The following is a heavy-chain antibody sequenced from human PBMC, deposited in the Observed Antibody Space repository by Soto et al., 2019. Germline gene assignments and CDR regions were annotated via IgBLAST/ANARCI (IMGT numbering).Heavy chain of an antibody. D-gene: IGHD3-10*01. CDR2: INAGNGNT. J-gene: IGHJ4*02. V-gene: IGHV1-3*01. CDR3: ARDFSWFGELIASDY. Sequence: ASVKVSCKASGYTFTSYAMHWVRQAPGQRLEWMGRINAGNGNTKYSQKFQGRVTITRDTSASTAYMELSSMRSEDTAVFYCARDFSWFGELIASDYWGQGTLVTVSS. CDR1: GYTFTSYA.